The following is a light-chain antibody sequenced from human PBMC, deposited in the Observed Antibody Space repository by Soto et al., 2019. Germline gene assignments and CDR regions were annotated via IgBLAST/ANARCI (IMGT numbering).Light chain of an antibody. J-gene: IGLJ2*01. CDR3: AARDDSPSGYVV. V-gene: IGLV1-47*01. CDR1: SSNIGSNY. CDR2: RNN. Sequence: QSVLTQPPSASGTPGQRVTISRSGSSSNIGSNYVYWYQQLPGTAPKLLIYRNNQRPSGVPDRFSGSKSGTSASLAISGLRSEDEADYYCAARDDSPSGYVVSGGGTKATVL.